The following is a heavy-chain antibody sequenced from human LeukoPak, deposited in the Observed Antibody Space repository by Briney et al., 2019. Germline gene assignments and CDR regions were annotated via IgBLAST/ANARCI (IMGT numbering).Heavy chain of an antibody. D-gene: IGHD1-7*01. J-gene: IGHJ4*02. CDR3: ARAHNWKYGSFDF. V-gene: IGHV3-21*01. CDR2: ISSSSSYI. CDR1: GFTFSSYS. Sequence: GGSLRLSCAASGFTFSSYSMNWVRQAPGKGLEWISCISSSSSYIYYADSVKGRFTISRDNAKNSLYLQMNSLRAEDTAVYYCARAHNWKYGSFDFWGQGTLVTVSS.